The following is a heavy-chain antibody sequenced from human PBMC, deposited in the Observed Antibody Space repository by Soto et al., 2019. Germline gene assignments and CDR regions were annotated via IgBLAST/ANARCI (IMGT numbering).Heavy chain of an antibody. J-gene: IGHJ4*02. CDR2: ISFDGSNR. CDR3: AKDLSYCSGGSCSHHDGSDK. CDR1: GFTFSNYA. V-gene: IGHV3-30*18. Sequence: QVQLVESGGGGVQPGVSLRLSCAASGFTFSNYAMHWVRQAPGKGLEWVAIISFDGSNRFYRDSVKGRFTISRDNSKNTLNLEMSSLRAEDTAVYLCAKDLSYCSGGSCSHHDGSDKWGQGTLVTVSS. D-gene: IGHD2-15*01.